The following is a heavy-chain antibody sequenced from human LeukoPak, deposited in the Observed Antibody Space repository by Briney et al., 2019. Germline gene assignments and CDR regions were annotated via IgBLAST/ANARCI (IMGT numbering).Heavy chain of an antibody. CDR3: AKDKLEGYCSGGTCYYYYMDV. J-gene: IGHJ6*03. V-gene: IGHV3-33*06. CDR2: IWYDGSNK. Sequence: GRSLRLSCAASGFTFSTYGMHWVRQAPGKGLEWVAVIWYDGSNKYYADSVKGRFTISRDNSKNTLYLQMNSLRAEDTAVYYCAKDKLEGYCSGGTCYYYYMDVWGKGTTVTVSS. CDR1: GFTFSTYG. D-gene: IGHD2-15*01.